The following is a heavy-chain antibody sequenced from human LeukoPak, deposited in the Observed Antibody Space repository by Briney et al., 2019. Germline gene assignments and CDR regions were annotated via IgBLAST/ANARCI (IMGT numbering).Heavy chain of an antibody. V-gene: IGHV3-30*18. CDR1: GFTFSSYG. J-gene: IGHJ4*02. Sequence: GRSLRLSCAASGFTFSSYGMHWVRQAPGKGLEWVAVISYDGSNKYYADSVKGRFTISRDNSKNTLYLQMNSLRAEDTAVYYCAKERARLFYFDYWGQGTLVTVSS. D-gene: IGHD5-12*01. CDR3: AKERARLFYFDY. CDR2: ISYDGSNK.